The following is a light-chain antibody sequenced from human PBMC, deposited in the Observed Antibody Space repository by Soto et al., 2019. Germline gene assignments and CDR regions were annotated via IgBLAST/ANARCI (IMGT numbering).Light chain of an antibody. Sequence: EIVMTQSPATLSVSPGERATLSCRASQSVSSNLAWYQQKPGQAPRLVIYGASTRATGFPARFSGSGSETEFTLTISSLQPEDFAVYYCQQYNNWPPYTFGQGTKLEIK. J-gene: IGKJ2*01. CDR3: QQYNNWPPYT. V-gene: IGKV3-15*01. CDR1: QSVSSN. CDR2: GAS.